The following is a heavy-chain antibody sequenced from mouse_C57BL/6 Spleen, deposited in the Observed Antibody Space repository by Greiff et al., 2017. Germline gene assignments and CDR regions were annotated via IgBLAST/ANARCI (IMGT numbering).Heavy chain of an antibody. V-gene: IGHV5-17*01. CDR3: ARPTGAYYAMDY. Sequence: EVKLVESGGGLVKPGGSLKLSCAASGFTFSDYGMHWVRQAPEKGLEWVAYISSGSSTIYYADTVKGRVTIARDNAKNTLFLQITSLRSEDTAMYDCARPTGAYYAMDYWGQGTSVTVSS. J-gene: IGHJ4*01. CDR1: GFTFSDYG. CDR2: ISSGSSTI.